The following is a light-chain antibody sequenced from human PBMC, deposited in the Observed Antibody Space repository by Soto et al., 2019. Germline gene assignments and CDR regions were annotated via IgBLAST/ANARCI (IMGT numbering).Light chain of an antibody. CDR3: QQYYTTPIT. J-gene: IGKJ5*01. CDR1: QNVLYGSNNKNY. Sequence: DIVMTQSPDSLAVSLGERATINCKSSQNVLYGSNNKNYLAWYQQNPGQPPKVLIYWAATRESGVPDRFIGSGSGTDFTLTINSLQAEDVAVYYCQQYYTTPITFGQGTRLEIK. CDR2: WAA. V-gene: IGKV4-1*01.